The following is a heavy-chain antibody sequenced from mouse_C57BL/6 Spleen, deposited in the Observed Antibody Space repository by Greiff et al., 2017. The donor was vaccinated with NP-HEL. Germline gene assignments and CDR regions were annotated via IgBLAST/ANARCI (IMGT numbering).Heavy chain of an antibody. D-gene: IGHD1-1*01. Sequence: QVQLQQSGAELVKPGASVKISCKASGYAFSSYWMNWVKQRPGKGLEWIGQIYPGDGDTNYNGKFKGKATLTADKSSSTAYMQLSSLTSEDSAVYFCARFYGSSTGYYFDDWGQGTTLTVSS. CDR3: ARFYGSSTGYYFDD. J-gene: IGHJ2*01. CDR2: IYPGDGDT. CDR1: GYAFSSYW. V-gene: IGHV1-80*01.